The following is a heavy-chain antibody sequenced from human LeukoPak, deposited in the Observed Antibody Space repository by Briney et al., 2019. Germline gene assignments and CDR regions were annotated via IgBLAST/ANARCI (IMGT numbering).Heavy chain of an antibody. CDR2: IIPIFGTA. CDR1: GGTFSSYA. D-gene: IGHD6-13*01. CDR3: ARDYIAAAGMIDY. V-gene: IGHV1-69*13. Sequence: SVKVSCKASGGTFSSYAISWVRQAPGQGLEWMGGIIPIFGTANYAQKFQGRVTITADESTSTAYMELSSLRSEDTAVYYCARDYIAAAGMIDYWGQGTLVTVSS. J-gene: IGHJ4*02.